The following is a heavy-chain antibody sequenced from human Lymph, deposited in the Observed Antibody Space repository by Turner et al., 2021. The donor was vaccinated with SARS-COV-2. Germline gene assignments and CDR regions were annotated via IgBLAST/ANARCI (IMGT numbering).Heavy chain of an antibody. D-gene: IGHD4-17*01. J-gene: IGHJ4*02. CDR3: ARDIPTTADYFDY. CDR2: ISSSSSYR. Sequence: EVQLVESGGGLVKPGGSLRLPCAASGFTFSTYSMNWVRQAPGKGLEWISSISSSSSYRYYADSVKGRFTISRDDAKNSLYLQMNSPRAEDTAVYYCARDIPTTADYFDYWGQGTLVTVSS. CDR1: GFTFSTYS. V-gene: IGHV3-21*01.